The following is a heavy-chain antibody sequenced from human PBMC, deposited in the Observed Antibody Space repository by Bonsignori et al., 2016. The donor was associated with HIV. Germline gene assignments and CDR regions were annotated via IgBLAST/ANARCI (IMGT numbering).Heavy chain of an antibody. CDR3: AREYSSSLGY. V-gene: IGHV4-34*01. CDR2: INHSGST. J-gene: IGHJ4*02. D-gene: IGHD6-6*01. Sequence: SQTLSLTCAVYGGSFSGYYWSWIRQPPGKGLEWIGEINHSGSTNYNPSLKSRVTISVDTSKNQFSLKLSSVTAADTAVYYCAREYSSSLGYWGQGTLVTVSS. CDR1: GGSFSGYY.